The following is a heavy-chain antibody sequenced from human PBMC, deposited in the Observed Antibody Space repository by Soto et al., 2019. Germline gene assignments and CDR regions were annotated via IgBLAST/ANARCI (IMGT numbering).Heavy chain of an antibody. CDR1: GGSISSYY. D-gene: IGHD3-3*02. Sequence: SETLSLTCTVSGGSISSYYWSWIRQPPGKGLEWIGYIYYSGSTNYNPSLKSRVTISVDTSKNQFSLKLSSVTAADTAVYYCARAPAFLNRRRRQKSKYWRYATL. CDR2: IYYSGST. CDR3: ARAPAFLNRRRRQKSKY. V-gene: IGHV4-59*01. J-gene: IGHJ4*01.